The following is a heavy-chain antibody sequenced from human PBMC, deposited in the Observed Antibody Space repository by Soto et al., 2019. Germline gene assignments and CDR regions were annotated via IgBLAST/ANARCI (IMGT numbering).Heavy chain of an antibody. V-gene: IGHV5-51*01. CDR3: ARDQAQWPDLNYYYYGMDV. CDR2: IYPGDSDT. Sequence: GESLKISCKGSGYSFTSYWIGWVRQMPGKGLEWMGIIYPGDSDTRYSPSFQGQVTISADKSISTAYLQWSSLKASDTAMYYCARDQAQWPDLNYYYYGMDVWGQGTTVTVSS. CDR1: GYSFTSYW. J-gene: IGHJ6*02. D-gene: IGHD6-19*01.